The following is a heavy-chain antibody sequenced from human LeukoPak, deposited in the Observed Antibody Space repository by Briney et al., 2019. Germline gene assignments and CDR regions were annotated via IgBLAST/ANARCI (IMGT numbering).Heavy chain of an antibody. V-gene: IGHV3-53*01. J-gene: IGHJ4*02. CDR3: ARGGTFPIFDY. CDR2: IYSGGST. CDR1: GFTVSSNY. Sequence: GGSLRLFCAASGFTVSSNYMSWVRQAPGEGLEGVSVIYSGGSTYYADSVKGRFTISRDNSKNTLYLQMNSLRAENTAVYYCARGGTFPIFDYWGQGTLVTVSS. D-gene: IGHD2-15*01.